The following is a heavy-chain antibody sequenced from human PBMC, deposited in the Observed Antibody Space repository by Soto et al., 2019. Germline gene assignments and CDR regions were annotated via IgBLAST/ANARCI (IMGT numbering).Heavy chain of an antibody. CDR1: GYTVSSYW. D-gene: IGHD3-22*01. CDR2: IYPSDSDT. CDR3: AKGHYYDNFGNWVANQAFDY. V-gene: IGHV5-51*01. Sequence: PGESLKISCQASGYTVSSYWLAWVRQMPGTGLEWMGIIYPSDSDTRYSPSFQGQVTISADQSINTAYLQWDSLKASDTAVYYCAKGHYYDNFGNWVANQAFDYWGQGNLVTAPQ. J-gene: IGHJ4*02.